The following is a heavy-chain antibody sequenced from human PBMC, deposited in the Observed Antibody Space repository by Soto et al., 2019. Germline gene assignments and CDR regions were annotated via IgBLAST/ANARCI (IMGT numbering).Heavy chain of an antibody. J-gene: IGHJ6*02. V-gene: IGHV4-59*08. CDR2: IYYSGST. CDR3: ARQTYYGSGSYSYYYYYGMDV. CDR1: GDSISSSY. Sequence: SETLSLTCTVSGDSISSSYWSWIRQSPGKGLEWIGYIYYSGSTNYNPSLKSRVTISVDTSKNQFSLKLSSVTAADTAVYYCARQTYYGSGSYSYYYYYGMDVWGQGTTVTVSS. D-gene: IGHD3-10*01.